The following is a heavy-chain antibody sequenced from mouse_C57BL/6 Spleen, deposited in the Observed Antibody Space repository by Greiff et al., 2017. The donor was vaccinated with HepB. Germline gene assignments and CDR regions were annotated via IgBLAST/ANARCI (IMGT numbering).Heavy chain of an antibody. Sequence: EVKLVESGAELVRPGASVKLSCTASGFNIKDDYMHWVKQRPEQGLEWIGWIDPENGDTEYASKFQGKATITADTSSNTAYLQLSSLTSEDTAVYYCTTGLYYGSSYDYWGQGTTLTVSS. J-gene: IGHJ2*01. CDR3: TTGLYYGSSYDY. CDR1: GFNIKDDY. V-gene: IGHV14-4*01. D-gene: IGHD1-1*01. CDR2: IDPENGDT.